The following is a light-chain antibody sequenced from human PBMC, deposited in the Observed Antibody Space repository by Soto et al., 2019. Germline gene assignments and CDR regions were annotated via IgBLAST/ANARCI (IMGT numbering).Light chain of an antibody. J-gene: IGKJ2*01. V-gene: IGKV3-20*01. Sequence: EVVLTQSPGTLSLSPGGRATLSCRASENVSNNYLAWYQQKPGQAPRLLIFGSSDRAAGIPARFSGSGSGTDFTLTISRLEPEDFAVYYCQQYESSPPYTFGQGTKLEIK. CDR1: ENVSNNY. CDR3: QQYESSPPYT. CDR2: GSS.